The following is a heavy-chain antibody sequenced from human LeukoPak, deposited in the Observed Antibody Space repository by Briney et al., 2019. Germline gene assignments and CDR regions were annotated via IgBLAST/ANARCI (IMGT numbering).Heavy chain of an antibody. D-gene: IGHD6-13*01. CDR2: INHSGST. V-gene: IGHV4-34*01. J-gene: IGHJ5*02. CDR3: ARVISSSWFKRDWFDP. CDR1: GGSFSGYY. Sequence: PSETLSLTCAVYGGSFSGYYWSWTRQPPGKGLEWIGEINHSGSTNYNPSLKSRVTISVDTSKNQFSLKLSSVTAADTAVYYCARVISSSWFKRDWFDPWGQGTLVTVSS.